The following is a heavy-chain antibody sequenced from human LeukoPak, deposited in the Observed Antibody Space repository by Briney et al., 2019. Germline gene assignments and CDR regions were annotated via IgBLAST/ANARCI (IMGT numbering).Heavy chain of an antibody. V-gene: IGHV3-43*02. D-gene: IGHD5-12*01. CDR2: ISGDGGST. Sequence: GGSLRLSCAASGFTFDDYAMHWVRQAPGKGLERVSLISGDGGSTYYADSVKGRFTISRDNSKNTLYLQMDSLRVEDTAVYYCARVNWDYDSRSFDPWGQGTLVTVSS. CDR1: GFTFDDYA. J-gene: IGHJ5*02. CDR3: ARVNWDYDSRSFDP.